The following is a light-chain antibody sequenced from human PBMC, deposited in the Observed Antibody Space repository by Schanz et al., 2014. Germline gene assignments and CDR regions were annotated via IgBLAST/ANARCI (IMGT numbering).Light chain of an antibody. Sequence: QSALTQPASVSGSPGQSITISCTGTSSDVGSYNLVSWYQHHPGKAPKLMIYEGSKRPSGVSNRFSGSGSGNTASLTISGLQAEDEADYYCCSYAGSTNLRFGGGTKLTVL. J-gene: IGLJ3*02. CDR3: CSYAGSTNLR. CDR2: EGS. V-gene: IGLV2-23*01. CDR1: SSDVGSYNL.